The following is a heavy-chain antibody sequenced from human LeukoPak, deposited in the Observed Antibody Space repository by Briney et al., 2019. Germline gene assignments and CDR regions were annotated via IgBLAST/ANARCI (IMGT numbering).Heavy chain of an antibody. CDR1: GGSISSYY. V-gene: IGHV4-59*01. CDR3: ARDGGSGWYGY. Sequence: SETLSLTRTVSGGSISSYYWSWIRQPPGKGLEWIGYIYYSGSTNYNPSLKSRVTISVDTSKNQFPLKLSSVTAADTAVYYCARDGGSGWYGYWGQGTLVTVSS. D-gene: IGHD6-19*01. CDR2: IYYSGST. J-gene: IGHJ4*02.